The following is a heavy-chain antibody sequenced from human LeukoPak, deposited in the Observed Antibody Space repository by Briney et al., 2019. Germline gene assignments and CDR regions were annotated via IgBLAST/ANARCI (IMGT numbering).Heavy chain of an antibody. D-gene: IGHD3-10*01. CDR2: INPSGGST. V-gene: IGHV1-46*01. Sequence: GASVKVSCKASGYTFTSYYMHWVRQAPGQGLEWMGIINPSGGSTSYAQKFQGRVTMTTDTSTSTAYMELRSLRSDDTAVYYCARGAPGFQIDYWGQGTLVTVSS. CDR1: GYTFTSYY. CDR3: ARGAPGFQIDY. J-gene: IGHJ4*02.